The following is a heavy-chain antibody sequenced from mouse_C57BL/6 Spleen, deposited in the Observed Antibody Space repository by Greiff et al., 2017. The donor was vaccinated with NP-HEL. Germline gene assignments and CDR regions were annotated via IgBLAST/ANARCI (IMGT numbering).Heavy chain of an antibody. D-gene: IGHD1-3*01. J-gene: IGHJ2*01. V-gene: IGHV1-50*01. Sequence: QVQLQQPGAELVKPGASVKLSCKASGYTFTSYWMQWVKQRPGQGLEWIGEIDPSDSYTNYNQKFKGKATLTVDTSSSTAYMQLSSLTSEDSAVYYCAIKTTGDYWGQGTTLTVSS. CDR2: IDPSDSYT. CDR3: AIKTTGDY. CDR1: GYTFTSYW.